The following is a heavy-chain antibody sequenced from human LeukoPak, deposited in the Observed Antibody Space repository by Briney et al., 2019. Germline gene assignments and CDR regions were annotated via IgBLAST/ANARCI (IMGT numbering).Heavy chain of an antibody. Sequence: GGSLRLSCAASGFTFSSYWMHWVRQAPGKGLVWVSRINSDGSSTSYADSVKGRFTISRDNSKNTLYLQMNSLRAEDTAVYYCARDRSGSGLYGMDVWGKGTTVTVSS. J-gene: IGHJ6*04. CDR3: ARDRSGSGLYGMDV. CDR2: INSDGSST. V-gene: IGHV3-74*01. CDR1: GFTFSSYW. D-gene: IGHD3-10*01.